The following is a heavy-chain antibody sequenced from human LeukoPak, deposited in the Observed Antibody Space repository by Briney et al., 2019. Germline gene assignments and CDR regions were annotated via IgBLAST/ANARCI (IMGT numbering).Heavy chain of an antibody. V-gene: IGHV4-39*01. J-gene: IGHJ4*02. CDR2: IYYSGST. CDR3: ARNASDSGTSYFDY. D-gene: IGHD1-26*01. Sequence: SETLSLTCTVSGGSISSGTYYWGWVRRPPGKGLEWIGSIYYSGSTSYNPSLKSRVTISVDTSKNQFSLKLDSVTAADTAVYYCARNASDSGTSYFDYWGQGILVTVSS. CDR1: GGSISSGTYY.